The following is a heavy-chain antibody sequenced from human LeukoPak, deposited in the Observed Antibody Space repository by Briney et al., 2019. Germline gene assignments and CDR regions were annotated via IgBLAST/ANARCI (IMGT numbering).Heavy chain of an antibody. D-gene: IGHD2-2*01. CDR1: GGTFSSYA. CDR2: IIPIFGTA. Sequence: GASVKVSCKASGGTFSSYAISWVRQAPGQGLEWMGGIIPIFGTANYAQKFQGRVTITADISTNTAYMELSSLRSEDTAVYYCASSGGWYCSRTSCPDYYMGVWGKGTTVTVSS. CDR3: ASSGGWYCSRTSCPDYYMGV. J-gene: IGHJ6*03. V-gene: IGHV1-69*06.